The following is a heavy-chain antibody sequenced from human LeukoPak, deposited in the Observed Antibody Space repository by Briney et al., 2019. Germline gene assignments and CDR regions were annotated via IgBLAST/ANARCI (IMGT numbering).Heavy chain of an antibody. V-gene: IGHV1-2*06. Sequence: GASVKVYCRASGYTFTGYYMHWVRQAPGQGLERMGRINPNSGGTHYAQKFQGRVSMTRDTSISTAYMELSRLRSDDTAVYYCARGYSSSWYDMDYFDYWGQGTLVTVSS. CDR2: INPNSGGT. CDR1: GYTFTGYY. D-gene: IGHD6-13*01. CDR3: ARGYSSSWYDMDYFDY. J-gene: IGHJ4*02.